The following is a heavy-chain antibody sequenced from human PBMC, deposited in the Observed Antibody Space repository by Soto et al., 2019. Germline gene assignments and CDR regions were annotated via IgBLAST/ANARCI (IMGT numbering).Heavy chain of an antibody. CDR1: GRSISSYY. V-gene: IGHV4-59*01. D-gene: IGHD2-15*01. J-gene: IGHJ4*02. CDR2: IYYSGST. CDR3: ARIISGPVDY. Sequence: XETLSLTCTVAGRSISSYYWSWIRQPPGKGLEWIGYIYYSGSTNYNPSLKSRVTISVDTSKNQFSLKLSSVTAADTAVYYCARIISGPVDYWAQGTLVTVSS.